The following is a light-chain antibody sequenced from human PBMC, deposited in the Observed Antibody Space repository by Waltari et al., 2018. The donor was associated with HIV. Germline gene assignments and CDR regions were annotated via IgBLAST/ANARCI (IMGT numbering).Light chain of an antibody. Sequence: QAVLTQPPSVSGAPGQRVTISCTGSSSNIGAGHDVHWYHQLPGTAPKLLIYGGTHRPAGVPDRFSCSKSGTSASLAIAGLQTEDEAVFYCQSFDSSLSNLVVFGGGTKVTVL. V-gene: IGLV1-40*01. CDR3: QSFDSSLSNLVV. CDR2: GGT. J-gene: IGLJ2*01. CDR1: SSNIGAGHD.